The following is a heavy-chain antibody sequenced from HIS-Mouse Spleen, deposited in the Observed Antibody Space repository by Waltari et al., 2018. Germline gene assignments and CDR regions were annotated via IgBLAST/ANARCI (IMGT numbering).Heavy chain of an antibody. V-gene: IGHV3-15*01. D-gene: IGHD6-13*01. J-gene: IGHJ3*02. CDR1: GFTFSNAW. CDR3: TYSSSWYRNNAFDI. CDR2: IKSKTDGGTT. Sequence: LVKPGGSLRLSCAASGFTFSNAWMSWVRQAPGKGLEWVGRIKSKTDGGTTDYAAPVKGRFTISRDDSKNTLYLQMNSLKTEDTAVYYCTYSSSWYRNNAFDIWGQGTMVTVSS.